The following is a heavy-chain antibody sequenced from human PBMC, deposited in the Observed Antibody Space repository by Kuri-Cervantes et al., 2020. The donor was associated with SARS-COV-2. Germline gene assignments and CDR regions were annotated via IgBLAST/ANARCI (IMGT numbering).Heavy chain of an antibody. CDR3: ARTLGIAVAGHYYGMDV. V-gene: IGHV4-59*12. D-gene: IGHD6-19*01. Sequence: SDTLSLTCTVSGGSISSYYWSWIRQPPGKGLEWIGYIYYSGSTNYNPSLKSRVTISVDTSKNQFSLKLSSVTAADTAVYYCARTLGIAVAGHYYGMDVWGQGTTVTVSS. CDR1: GGSISSYY. CDR2: IYYSGST. J-gene: IGHJ6*02.